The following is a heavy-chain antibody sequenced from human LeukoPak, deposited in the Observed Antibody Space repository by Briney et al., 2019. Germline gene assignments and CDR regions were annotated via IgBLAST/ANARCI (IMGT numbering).Heavy chain of an antibody. J-gene: IGHJ4*02. D-gene: IGHD3-9*01. V-gene: IGHV3-23*01. Sequence: GGSLRLSCAASGFTFSNYAMSWVRQAPGKGLEWVSAITGSGGGTYYADSVKGRFTISRDNSKNTLYLQMNSLRAEDTAVYYCAKWGDYDVLTGYYDPDYWGQGTLVTVSP. CDR3: AKWGDYDVLTGYYDPDY. CDR2: ITGSGGGT. CDR1: GFTFSNYA.